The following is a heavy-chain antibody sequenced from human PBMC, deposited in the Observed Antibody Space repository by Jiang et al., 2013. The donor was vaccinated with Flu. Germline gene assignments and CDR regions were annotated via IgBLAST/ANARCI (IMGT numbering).Heavy chain of an antibody. D-gene: IGHD2-15*01. V-gene: IGHV1-69*06. J-gene: IGHJ3*02. CDR1: GYTFTSYY. CDR3: ARGVGSGGRFTHDSDAFDI. Sequence: SGAEVKKPGASVKVSCKASGYTFTSYYMHWVRQAPGQGLEWMGGIIPLFGTANYAQKFQGRVTITADKSTSTASMELSSLTSEDTAVYYCARGVGSGGRFTHDSDAFDIWGQGTLVTVSS. CDR2: IIPLFGTA.